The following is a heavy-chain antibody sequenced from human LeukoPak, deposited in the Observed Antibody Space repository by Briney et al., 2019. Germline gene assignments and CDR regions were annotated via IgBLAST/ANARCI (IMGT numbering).Heavy chain of an antibody. CDR3: ARDHYYDSSGYYYYYYYMDV. Sequence: GASVKVSCKASGGTFSSYAISWVRQAPGQGLEWMGGIIPIFGTANYAQKFQGRVTITADESTSTAYMELSSLRSEDTAVYYCARDHYYDSSGYYYYYYYMDVWGKGTTVTVSS. CDR2: IIPIFGTA. D-gene: IGHD3-22*01. CDR1: GGTFSSYA. V-gene: IGHV1-69*13. J-gene: IGHJ6*03.